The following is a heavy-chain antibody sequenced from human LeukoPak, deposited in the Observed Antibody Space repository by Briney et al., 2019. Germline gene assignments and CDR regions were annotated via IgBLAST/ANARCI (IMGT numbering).Heavy chain of an antibody. CDR2: ISYDGSNK. D-gene: IGHD3-16*02. CDR1: GFTFSSYA. Sequence: GGSLRLSCAASGFTFSSYAMHWVRQAPGKGLEWVAVISYDGSNKYYADSVKGRFTISRDNSKNTLYLQMNSLRAEDTAVYYCARDGPEDDYVWGSCRHHVYFDYWGQGTLVTVSS. CDR3: ARDGPEDDYVWGSCRHHVYFDY. J-gene: IGHJ4*02. V-gene: IGHV3-30*04.